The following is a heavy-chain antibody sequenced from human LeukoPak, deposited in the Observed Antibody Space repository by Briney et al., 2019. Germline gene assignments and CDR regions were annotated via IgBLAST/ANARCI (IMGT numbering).Heavy chain of an antibody. CDR2: IYHSGST. V-gene: IGHV4-30-2*01. CDR1: GGSISSGGYS. CDR3: ARVHYYDSSGYYYYFDY. Sequence: SQTLSLTCAVSGGSISSGGYSWSWIRQPPGKGLEWIGYIYHSGSTYYNPSLKSRVTISVDRSKNQFSLKLSSVTAADTAVYYCARVHYYDSSGYYYYFDYWGQGTLVTVSS. D-gene: IGHD3-22*01. J-gene: IGHJ4*02.